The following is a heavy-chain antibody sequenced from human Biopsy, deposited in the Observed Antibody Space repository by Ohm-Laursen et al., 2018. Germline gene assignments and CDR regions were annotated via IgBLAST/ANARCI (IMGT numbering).Heavy chain of an antibody. Sequence: SETLSLTCTVSGDSISSYYWSWIRQPPGKGLEWIGYVSYTGSTDCNPSLQSRVTISVDTSKNHFSLRLRSVTPADTAMYYCARDRGFYSDRTVPGYFDLWGRGTLVTVSS. V-gene: IGHV4-59*01. J-gene: IGHJ2*01. CDR3: ARDRGFYSDRTVPGYFDL. CDR2: VSYTGST. CDR1: GDSISSYY. D-gene: IGHD3-22*01.